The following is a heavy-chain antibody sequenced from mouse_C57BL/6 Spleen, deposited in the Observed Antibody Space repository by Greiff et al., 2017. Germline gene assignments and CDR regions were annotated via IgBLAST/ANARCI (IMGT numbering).Heavy chain of an antibody. D-gene: IGHD2-3*01. J-gene: IGHJ2*01. CDR1: GYSITSGYD. CDR2: ISYSGST. CDR3: ASFYDGYYVN. Sequence: EVKLQESGPGMVKPSQSLSLTCTVTGYSITSGYDWHWIRHFPGNKLEWMGYISYSGSTNYNPSLKSRISINHDTSKNHFFLKLNSVTTEDTATYYCASFYDGYYVNWGQGTTLTVSS. V-gene: IGHV3-1*01.